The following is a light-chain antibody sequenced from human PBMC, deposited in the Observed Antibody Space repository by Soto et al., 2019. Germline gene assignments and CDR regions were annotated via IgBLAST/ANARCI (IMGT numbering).Light chain of an antibody. CDR2: GAS. V-gene: IGKV3-20*01. CDR1: QTVRSSY. J-gene: IGKJ3*01. Sequence: EIVLTQSPGTLSLSPGQRATLSCRASQTVRSSYLAWYQQKPGQAPRLLIYGASTRATGLPDRFRGSGSGTECTLTISRLEPEDFTVYYCQQYGSSPFTFGPGTKVDFK. CDR3: QQYGSSPFT.